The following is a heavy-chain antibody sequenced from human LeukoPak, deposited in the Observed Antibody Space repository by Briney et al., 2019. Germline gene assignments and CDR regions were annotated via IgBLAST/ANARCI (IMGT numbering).Heavy chain of an antibody. D-gene: IGHD2-2*01. Sequence: GGSLRLSCAASGFTFSSYAMSWVRQAPGKGLEWVSAISGSGGSTYYADSVKGRFTISRDNSKITLCLQMNSLRAEDTALYYCAKAVVIVPSATPFDHWGQGTLVTVSS. CDR1: GFTFSSYA. J-gene: IGHJ4*02. V-gene: IGHV3-23*01. CDR3: AKAVVIVPSATPFDH. CDR2: ISGSGGST.